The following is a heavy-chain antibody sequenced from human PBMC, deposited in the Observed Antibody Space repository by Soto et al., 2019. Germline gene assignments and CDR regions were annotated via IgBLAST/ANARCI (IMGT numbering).Heavy chain of an antibody. J-gene: IGHJ6*02. V-gene: IGHV3-30*18. Sequence: GGSLRLSCAASGFTFSSYGMHWARQAPGKGLEWVAVISYDGSNKYYADSVKARFTISRDNSKNTLYLQMNSLRAEDTAVYYCAKGLTYYDFWSAAANYYYYGMDVWGQGTTVTVSS. CDR3: AKGLTYYDFWSAAANYYYYGMDV. CDR1: GFTFSSYG. CDR2: ISYDGSNK. D-gene: IGHD3-3*01.